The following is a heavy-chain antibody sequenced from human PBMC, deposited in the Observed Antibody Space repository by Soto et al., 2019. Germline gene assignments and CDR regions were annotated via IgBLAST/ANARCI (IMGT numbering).Heavy chain of an antibody. CDR2: ISPNSGAT. J-gene: IGHJ4*02. V-gene: IGHV1-18*01. CDR1: GYSFTSFG. CDR3: EREMWTNYGPQNFCDF. D-gene: IGHD4-17*01. Sequence: ASVKVSCKASGYSFTSFGISWVRQAQGQGLEWMGWISPNSGATRYAQNHQGRVNMTTETSTTKAYLEFKSLTSDDTALTYCEREMWTNYGPQNFCDFWGRGARFTVSS.